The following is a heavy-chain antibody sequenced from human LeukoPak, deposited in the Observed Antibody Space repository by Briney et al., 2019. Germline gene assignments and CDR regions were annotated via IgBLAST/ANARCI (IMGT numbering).Heavy chain of an antibody. CDR1: GFTFSGYA. Sequence: GGSLRLSCAASGFTFSGYAMSWVRQTPGKGLEWVTAVSGSGGSTNYAESVRGRFTISRDNSKNTLYLQMNSLRAEDTAVYYCAKSYGDYGSLFDYWGQGTLVIVSS. J-gene: IGHJ4*02. CDR3: AKSYGDYGSLFDY. CDR2: VSGSGGST. V-gene: IGHV3-23*01. D-gene: IGHD4-17*01.